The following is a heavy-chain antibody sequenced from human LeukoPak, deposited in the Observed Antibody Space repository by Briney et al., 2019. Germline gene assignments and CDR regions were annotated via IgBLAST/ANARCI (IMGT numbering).Heavy chain of an antibody. Sequence: SVKVSCKASGGTFSSYAISWVRQAPGQGLEWMGGIIPIFGTANYAQKFQGRVTITADESTSTAYMELSSLRSEDTAVYYCARGADGYYGSGLDYYYYGMDVWGKGPRSPSPQ. D-gene: IGHD3-10*01. J-gene: IGHJ6*01. CDR3: ARGADGYYGSGLDYYYYGMDV. CDR2: IIPIFGTA. V-gene: IGHV1-69*01. CDR1: GGTFSSYA.